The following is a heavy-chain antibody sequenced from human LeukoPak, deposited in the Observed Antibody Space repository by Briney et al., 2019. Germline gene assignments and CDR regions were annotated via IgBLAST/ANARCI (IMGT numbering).Heavy chain of an antibody. CDR2: IYYSGST. CDR3: ARAPDIVVVPAAHYFDY. D-gene: IGHD2-2*01. Sequence: SETLSLTCTVSGGSFSSYYWRWIRQPPGKGLECIGSIYYSGSTNYNPSLERRVTISADTSTSQFSLKLSSVTAADTAVYYCARAPDIVVVPAAHYFDYWGQGNLVTVSS. CDR1: GGSFSSYY. V-gene: IGHV4-59*01. J-gene: IGHJ4*02.